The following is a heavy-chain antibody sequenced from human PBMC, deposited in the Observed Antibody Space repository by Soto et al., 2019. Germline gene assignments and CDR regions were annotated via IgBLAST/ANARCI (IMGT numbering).Heavy chain of an antibody. CDR2: IYYSGST. J-gene: IGHJ5*02. CDR1: GGSISSYY. V-gene: IGHV4-59*08. CDR3: AIHPSQLLWFGELLPNWFDP. D-gene: IGHD3-10*01. Sequence: SETLSLTCTVSGGSISSYYWSWIRQPPGKGLEWIGYIYYSGSTNYNPSLKSRVTISVDTSKNQFSLKLSSVTAADTAVYYCAIHPSQLLWFGELLPNWFDPWGQGTLVTVSS.